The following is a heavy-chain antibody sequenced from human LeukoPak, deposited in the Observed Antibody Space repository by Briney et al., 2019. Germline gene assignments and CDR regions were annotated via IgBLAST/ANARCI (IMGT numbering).Heavy chain of an antibody. J-gene: IGHJ4*02. CDR3: ARVITMVRGSPIPGPYFDY. V-gene: IGHV1-69*06. CDR2: IIPIFGTA. D-gene: IGHD3-10*01. CDR1: GYTFTSYG. Sequence: ASVKVSCKASGYTFTSYGISWVRQAPGQGLEWMGGIIPIFGTANYAQKFQGRVTITADKSTSTAYMELSSLRSEDTAVYYCARVITMVRGSPIPGPYFDYWGQGTLVTVSS.